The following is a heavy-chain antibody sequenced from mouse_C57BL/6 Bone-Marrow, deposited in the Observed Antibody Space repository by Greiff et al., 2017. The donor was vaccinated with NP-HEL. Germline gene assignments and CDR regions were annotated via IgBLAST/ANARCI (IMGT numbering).Heavy chain of an antibody. D-gene: IGHD2-2*01. J-gene: IGHJ2*02. CDR1: GYTFTSYW. V-gene: IGHV1-52*01. CDR3: ARSVGYDDFIYFDY. CDR2: IDPSDSET. Sequence: QVQLQQPGAELVRPGSSVKLSCKASGYTFTSYWMYWVKQRPIQGLEWIGNIDPSDSETHYNQKFKDKATLTVDKSYSTAYMQLSSLKSEDSAVYCCARSVGYDDFIYFDYYAHITSLTVSS.